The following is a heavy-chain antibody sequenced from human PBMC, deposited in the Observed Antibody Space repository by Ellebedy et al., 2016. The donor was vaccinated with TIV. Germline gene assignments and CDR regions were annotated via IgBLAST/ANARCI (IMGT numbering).Heavy chain of an antibody. CDR3: ASTPFSAGSGYHPHDY. J-gene: IGHJ4*02. Sequence: MPGGSLRLSCSVSGGSISSYYWSWIRQPPGKGLEWIGYIYYNENTNYNPSLKSRVTISVDTSKNQFSLNLNSVTAADTAVYFCASTPFSAGSGYHPHDYWGQGILVTVSS. V-gene: IGHV4-59*08. D-gene: IGHD5-12*01. CDR1: GGSISSYY. CDR2: IYYNENT.